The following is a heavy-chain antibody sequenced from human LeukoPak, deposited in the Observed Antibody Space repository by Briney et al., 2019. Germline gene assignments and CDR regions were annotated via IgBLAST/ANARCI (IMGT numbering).Heavy chain of an antibody. CDR1: GFTFSTYA. CDR3: AKEKNKYGFNGLDY. CDR2: ITGNSDNT. Sequence: GGSLTLSCAASGFTFSTYAMNWVRQAPGKGLEWITSITGNSDNTYYANSVKGRFTISRDNSKNTLYLQMSSLRAAETAVYYFAKEKNKYGFNGLDYWGQGTLVTVSS. V-gene: IGHV3-23*01. J-gene: IGHJ4*02. D-gene: IGHD3-10*01.